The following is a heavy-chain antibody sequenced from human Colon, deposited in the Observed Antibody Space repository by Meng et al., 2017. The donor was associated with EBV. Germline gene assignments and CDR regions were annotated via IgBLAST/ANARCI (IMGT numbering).Heavy chain of an antibody. J-gene: IGHJ4*02. CDR2: IYYGGST. D-gene: IGHD6-19*01. CDR3: ARVGQWLPIDY. CDR1: GGSISSSGYY. V-gene: IGHV4-39*07. Sequence: QLQLQESGPGLVKPSETLSRTCIVSGGSISSSGYYWGWNRQPPGKGLEWIGSIYYGGSTFYNPSLKSRVTISVDKSKNQFSLNLSSVTAADTAVYYCARVGQWLPIDYWGQGPLVTVSS.